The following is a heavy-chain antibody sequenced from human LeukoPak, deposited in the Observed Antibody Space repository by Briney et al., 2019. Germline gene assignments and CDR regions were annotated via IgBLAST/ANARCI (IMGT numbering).Heavy chain of an antibody. CDR2: IRYDGSNK. CDR1: GFTFSSYG. Sequence: GGSLRLSCAASGFTFSSYGMHWVRQASGKGLEWVAFIRYDGSNKYYADSVRGRFTISRDNSKNTLYLQMNSLRAEDTAVYYCAKDPTTYYYYYMDVWGKGTTVTVSS. V-gene: IGHV3-30*02. D-gene: IGHD1-1*01. J-gene: IGHJ6*03. CDR3: AKDPTTYYYYYMDV.